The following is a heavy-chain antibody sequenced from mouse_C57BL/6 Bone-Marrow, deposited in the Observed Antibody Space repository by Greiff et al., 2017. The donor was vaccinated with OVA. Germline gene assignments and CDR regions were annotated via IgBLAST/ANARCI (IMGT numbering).Heavy chain of an antibody. CDR2: IYPGDGDT. D-gene: IGHD2-3*01. CDR3: AHDGYYFAY. Sequence: VQLQESGPELVKPGASVKISCKAYGYAFSSSWMNWVTQRPGKGLEWIGRIYPGDGDTNYNGKFKGKATLTADKSSSTAYMQLSSLTSEDSAVYFWAHDGYYFAYWGQGTLVTVSA. CDR1: GYAFSSSW. J-gene: IGHJ3*01. V-gene: IGHV1-82*01.